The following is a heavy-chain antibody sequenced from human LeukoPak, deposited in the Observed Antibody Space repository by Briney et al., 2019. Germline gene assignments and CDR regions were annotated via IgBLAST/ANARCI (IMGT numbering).Heavy chain of an antibody. CDR3: ARDLWAAAFDS. CDR2: ISYDGSNK. Sequence: GGSLRLSCVGSTFTFSDYGMHWVRQAPGKGLEWVAVISYDGSNKYYADSVKGRFTISRDNSKNTLYLQMNSLRAEDTAVYYCARDLWAAAFDSWGQGTLVTVSS. D-gene: IGHD6-13*01. V-gene: IGHV3-30*19. J-gene: IGHJ4*02. CDR1: TFTFSDYG.